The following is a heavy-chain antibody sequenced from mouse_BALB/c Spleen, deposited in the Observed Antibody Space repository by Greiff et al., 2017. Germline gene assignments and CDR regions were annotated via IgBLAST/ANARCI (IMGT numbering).Heavy chain of an antibody. V-gene: IGHV1S29*02. Sequence: EVMLVESGPELVKPGASVKISCKASGYTFTDYNMHWVKQSHGKSLEWIGYIYPYNGGTGYNQKFKSKATLTVDNSSSTAYMELRSLTSEDSAVYYCARSGLRPRAMDYWGQGTSVTVSS. J-gene: IGHJ4*01. CDR2: IYPYNGGT. D-gene: IGHD2-4*01. CDR1: GYTFTDYN. CDR3: ARSGLRPRAMDY.